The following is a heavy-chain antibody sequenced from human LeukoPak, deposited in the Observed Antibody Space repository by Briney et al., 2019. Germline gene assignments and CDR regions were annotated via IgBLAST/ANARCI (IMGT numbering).Heavy chain of an antibody. D-gene: IGHD4-23*01. CDR3: ARDAGYGGNSDY. Sequence: GSLRLSCAASGFTFNMYWMTWVRQAPGKGLESVAYINKDGSDKYYVDSVKGRFTVSRDNAKNSLYLQMNSLRAEDTAVYYCARDAGYGGNSDYWGQGTLVTVSS. J-gene: IGHJ4*02. V-gene: IGHV3-7*01. CDR1: GFTFNMYW. CDR2: INKDGSDK.